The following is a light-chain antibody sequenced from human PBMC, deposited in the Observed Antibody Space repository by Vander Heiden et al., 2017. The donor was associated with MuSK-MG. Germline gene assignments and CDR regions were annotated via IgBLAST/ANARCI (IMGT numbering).Light chain of an antibody. CDR1: QSISNY. Sequence: DIQMTQSPSSLSASVGDRVTITCRASQSISNYLNWYQQKPGKAPKLLIYAASSLQSGVPSRFSGSGSGTDFTLTISRLQPEDFATYYCQQSDSTPLTFGPGTKVEIK. CDR2: AAS. V-gene: IGKV1-39*01. CDR3: QQSDSTPLT. J-gene: IGKJ1*01.